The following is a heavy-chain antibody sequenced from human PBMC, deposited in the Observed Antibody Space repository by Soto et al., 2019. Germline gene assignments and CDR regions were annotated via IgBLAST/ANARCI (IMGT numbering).Heavy chain of an antibody. CDR1: GGSFSGYY. CDR3: ARVTSIAAAVVYYYYGMDV. J-gene: IGHJ6*02. Sequence: TSETLSLTCAVYGGSFSGYYWSWIRQPPGKGLEWIGEINHSGSTNYNPSLKSRVTISVDTSKNQFSLKLSSVTAADTAVYYCARVTSIAAAVVYYYYGMDVWGQGTTVTVSS. CDR2: INHSGST. D-gene: IGHD6-13*01. V-gene: IGHV4-34*01.